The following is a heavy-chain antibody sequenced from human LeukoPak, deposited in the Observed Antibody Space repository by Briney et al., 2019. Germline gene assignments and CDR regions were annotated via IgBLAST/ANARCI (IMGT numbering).Heavy chain of an antibody. CDR3: ARDYYYDSSGYYPLFDY. Sequence: ASVKVSCKASGYTFTSYGISWVRQAPGQGLEWMGWISAYNGNTNYAQKLQGRVTMTTDTSTNTADMEPRSLISDDTAVYYCARDYYYDSSGYYPLFDYWGQGTLVTVSS. CDR1: GYTFTSYG. CDR2: ISAYNGNT. J-gene: IGHJ4*02. D-gene: IGHD3-22*01. V-gene: IGHV1-18*01.